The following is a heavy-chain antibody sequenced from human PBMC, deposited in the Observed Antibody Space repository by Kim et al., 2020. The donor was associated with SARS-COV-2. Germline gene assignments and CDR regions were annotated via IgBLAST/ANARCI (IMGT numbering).Heavy chain of an antibody. CDR2: ISGSGGST. Sequence: GGSLRLSCAASGFTFSSYAMSWVRQAPGKGLEWVSAISGSGGSTYYADSVKGRFTISRDNSKNTLYLQMNSLRAEDTAVYYCAKCGAPSGSSLRGGYYYYGMDVWGQGTTVTVSS. D-gene: IGHD3-16*01. J-gene: IGHJ6*02. V-gene: IGHV3-23*01. CDR3: AKCGAPSGSSLRGGYYYYGMDV. CDR1: GFTFSSYA.